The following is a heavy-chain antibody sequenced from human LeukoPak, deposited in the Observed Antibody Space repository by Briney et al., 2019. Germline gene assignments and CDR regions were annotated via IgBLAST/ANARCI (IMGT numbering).Heavy chain of an antibody. J-gene: IGHJ5*02. V-gene: IGHV3-23*01. CDR2: ISGSGGST. CDR3: ARGLRFLEWLSRGNWFDP. D-gene: IGHD3-3*01. CDR1: GFTFSSYA. Sequence: GGSLRLSCAASGFTFSSYAMSWVRQAPGKGLEWVSAISGSGGSTYYADSVKGRFTISRDNSKNSLYLQMNSLRAEDTAVYYCARGLRFLEWLSRGNWFDPWGQGTLVTVSS.